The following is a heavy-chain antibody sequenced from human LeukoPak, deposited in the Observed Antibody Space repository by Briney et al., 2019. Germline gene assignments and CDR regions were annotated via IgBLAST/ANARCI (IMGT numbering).Heavy chain of an antibody. D-gene: IGHD3-10*01. CDR3: ARLGLLLWFETVDAFDI. Sequence: SETLSLTCTVSGGSISSSSYYWGWIRQPPGKGLEWIGSIYYSGSTYYNPSLKSRVTISVDTSKNQFSLKLSSVTAADTAVYYCARLGLLLWFETVDAFDIWGQGTMVTVSS. V-gene: IGHV4-39*07. CDR2: IYYSGST. J-gene: IGHJ3*02. CDR1: GGSISSSSYY.